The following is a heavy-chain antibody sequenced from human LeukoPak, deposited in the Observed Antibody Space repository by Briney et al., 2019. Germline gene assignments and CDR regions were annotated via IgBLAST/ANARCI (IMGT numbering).Heavy chain of an antibody. CDR3: ANLSPSQAGNYYNGDY. D-gene: IGHD3-10*01. CDR1: GFTFSSYA. CDR2: ISGSGGNT. V-gene: IGHV3-23*01. Sequence: PGGSLRLSCAASGFTFSSYAMSWVRQAPGKGLEGVSAISGSGGNTYYADSVKGRFTISRDNSKNTLCLQMNSLIAEDTGVYYCANLSPSQAGNYYNGDYWGQGTLVTVSS. J-gene: IGHJ4*02.